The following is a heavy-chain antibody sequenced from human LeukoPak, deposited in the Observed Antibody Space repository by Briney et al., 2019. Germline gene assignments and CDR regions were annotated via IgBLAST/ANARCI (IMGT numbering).Heavy chain of an antibody. CDR2: ISSSSSCI. CDR3: ASLTGYSSSWGLDDAFDI. CDR1: GFTFSSYS. Sequence: GGSLRLSCAASGFTFSSYSMNWVRQAPGKGLEWVSSISSSSSCIYYADSVKGRFTISRDNAKNSLYLQMNSLRAEDTAVYYCASLTGYSSSWGLDDAFDIWGQGTMVTVSS. J-gene: IGHJ3*02. V-gene: IGHV3-21*01. D-gene: IGHD6-13*01.